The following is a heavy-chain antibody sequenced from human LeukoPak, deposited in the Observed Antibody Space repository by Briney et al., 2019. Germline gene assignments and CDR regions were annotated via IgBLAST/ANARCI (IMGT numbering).Heavy chain of an antibody. Sequence: SETLSLTCTVSGGSISSYYWSWIRQPPGKGLEWIGEINHSGSTNYNPSLKSRVTISVDTSKNQFSLKLSSVTAADTAVYYCARAMIQQRTGYYMDVWGKGTTVTVSS. CDR3: ARAMIQQRTGYYMDV. V-gene: IGHV4-34*01. D-gene: IGHD5-18*01. J-gene: IGHJ6*03. CDR2: INHSGST. CDR1: GGSISSYY.